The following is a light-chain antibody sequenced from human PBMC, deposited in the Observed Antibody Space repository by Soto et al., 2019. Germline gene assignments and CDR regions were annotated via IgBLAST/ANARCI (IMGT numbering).Light chain of an antibody. V-gene: IGKV3-20*01. CDR1: QSIATSQ. CDR3: QQFAASPRT. J-gene: IGKJ1*01. CDR2: GAS. Sequence: EIVLTQSPGTLSLSPGERATLFCRASQSIATSQLAWYQQKPGQAPRLLIGASTRATGIPDRFSDSGSGTGFTLTISRLEPEDFAVYYCQQFAASPRTFGQGTTVEIK.